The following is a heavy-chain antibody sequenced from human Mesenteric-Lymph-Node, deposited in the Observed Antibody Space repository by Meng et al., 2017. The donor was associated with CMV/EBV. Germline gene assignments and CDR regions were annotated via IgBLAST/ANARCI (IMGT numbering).Heavy chain of an antibody. CDR2: ISHDGNNK. J-gene: IGHJ4*02. V-gene: IGHV3-30*04. Sequence: GESLKISCAASGFTFSSYAMHWVRQAPGKGLERVALISHDGNNKYYADSVKGRFTISRDMSKNTLYLQMNSLRPEDTAVYYCARDLSATVDYWGQGDLVTVSS. CDR3: ARDLSATVDY. CDR1: GFTFSSYA.